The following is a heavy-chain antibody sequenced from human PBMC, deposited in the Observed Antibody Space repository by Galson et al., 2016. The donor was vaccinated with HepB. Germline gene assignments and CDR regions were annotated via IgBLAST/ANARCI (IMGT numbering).Heavy chain of an antibody. Sequence: SLRLSCAASGFTFSNYAMSWVRQAPGKGPEWVSAISGVSDRTYYAGSMKDRFIISRDDSRNMVFLQLNSLRAEDTAIYYCAKESSYSNVRQYYLENWGRGTLVTVSS. CDR3: AKESSYSNVRQYYLEN. CDR2: ISGVSDRT. D-gene: IGHD4-11*01. CDR1: GFTFSNYA. V-gene: IGHV3-23*01. J-gene: IGHJ4*01.